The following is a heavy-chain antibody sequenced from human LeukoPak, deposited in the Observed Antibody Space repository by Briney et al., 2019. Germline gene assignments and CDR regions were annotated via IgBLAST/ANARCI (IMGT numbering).Heavy chain of an antibody. CDR1: GYTFTNYY. V-gene: IGHV1-2*02. CDR3: ARDRVPCYDFWSGYSD. J-gene: IGHJ4*02. CDR2: INPNSGGT. D-gene: IGHD3-3*01. Sequence: ASVKVSCKASGYTFTNYYIHWVRQAPGQGLEWMGWINPNSGGTNYAQKFQGRVTMTRDTSISTAYMELSRLRSDDTAVYYCARDRVPCYDFWSGYSDWGQGTLVTVSS.